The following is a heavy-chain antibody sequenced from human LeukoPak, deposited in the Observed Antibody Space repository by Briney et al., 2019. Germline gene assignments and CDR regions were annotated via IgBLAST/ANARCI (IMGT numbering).Heavy chain of an antibody. J-gene: IGHJ4*02. V-gene: IGHV4-38-2*02. CDR2: IYHSGST. D-gene: IGHD5-12*01. Sequence: SETLSLTCTVSGYSISSGYCWGWIRQPPGKGLEWIGSIYHSGSTYYNPSLKGRVTISVDTSKNQFSLKLSSVTAADTAVYYCARVTRRYSGPYYFDYWGQGTLVTVSS. CDR3: ARVTRRYSGPYYFDY. CDR1: GYSISSGYC.